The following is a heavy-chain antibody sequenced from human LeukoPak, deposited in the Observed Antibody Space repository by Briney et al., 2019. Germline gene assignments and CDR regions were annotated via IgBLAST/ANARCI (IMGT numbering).Heavy chain of an antibody. J-gene: IGHJ6*02. CDR3: ATPGYSSSRNVVDYYYGMDV. V-gene: IGHV1-3*01. Sequence: ASVKVSCKASGYTFTSYAMHWVRQAPGQRLEWMGWINAGNGNTKYSQKFQGRVTITRDTSASTAYMELSSLRSEDTAVYYCATPGYSSSRNVVDYYYGMDVWGQGTTVTVSS. CDR1: GYTFTSYA. CDR2: INAGNGNT. D-gene: IGHD6-13*01.